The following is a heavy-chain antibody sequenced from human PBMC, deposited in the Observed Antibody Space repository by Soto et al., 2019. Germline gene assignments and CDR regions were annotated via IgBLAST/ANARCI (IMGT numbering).Heavy chain of an antibody. V-gene: IGHV3-48*02. CDR1: GFTFSSYS. Sequence: GGSLRLSCAASGFTFSSYSMNWVLQAPGKGLEWASYISSSSSTTYYADSVKGRFTISRDNAKDSVYLQTNSLRDEDTAVYFCARVESQSGYYYYGMDVWGQGTKVTVSS. CDR3: ARVESQSGYYYYGMDV. D-gene: IGHD6-25*01. J-gene: IGHJ6*02. CDR2: ISSSSSTT.